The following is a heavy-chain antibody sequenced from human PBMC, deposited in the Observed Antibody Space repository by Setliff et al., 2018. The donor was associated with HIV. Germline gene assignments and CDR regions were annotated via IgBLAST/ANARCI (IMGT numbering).Heavy chain of an antibody. D-gene: IGHD3-22*01. CDR1: GITVSGIY. CDR3: VKPYTGYYYDGSVYDDY. Sequence: PGGSLRLSCVASGITVSGIYMTWVRQAPGKGLEWVSVINGGTTTYYADSVKGRFTISRDNSKNTLYLQMNSLRVEDTAIYYCVKPYTGYYYDGSVYDDYWGQGILVTVSS. J-gene: IGHJ4*02. V-gene: IGHV3-66*02. CDR2: INGGTTT.